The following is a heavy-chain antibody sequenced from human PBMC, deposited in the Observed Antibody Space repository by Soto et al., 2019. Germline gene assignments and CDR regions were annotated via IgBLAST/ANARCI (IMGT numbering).Heavy chain of an antibody. CDR1: GGSVSSSSYY. V-gene: IGHV4-39*01. J-gene: IGHJ4*02. D-gene: IGHD2-15*01. CDR3: ARLHCSAGSCYMGA. CDR2: IYHSGST. Sequence: PSETLSLTCTVSGGSVSSSSYYWGWIRQPPGRGLEWIGSIYHSGSTFYNPSLKSRFSLSVGMSKNQFSLTLTSVTAADTAVYYCARLHCSAGSCYMGAWGQGTLVTVSS.